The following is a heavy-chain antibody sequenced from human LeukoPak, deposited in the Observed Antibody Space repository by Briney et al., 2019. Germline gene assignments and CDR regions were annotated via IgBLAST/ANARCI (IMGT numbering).Heavy chain of an antibody. D-gene: IGHD1-26*01. Sequence: PSETLSLTCTVSGGSIRSSSYYWGWIRQPPGKGLEWIGCIYYTGSTYYNPSLKSRVTISVDTSKNQFSLKLSSVTAADTAVYYCARGRSGSYSEFDYWGQGTLVTVSS. V-gene: IGHV4-39*07. CDR1: GGSIRSSSYY. J-gene: IGHJ4*02. CDR2: IYYTGST. CDR3: ARGRSGSYSEFDY.